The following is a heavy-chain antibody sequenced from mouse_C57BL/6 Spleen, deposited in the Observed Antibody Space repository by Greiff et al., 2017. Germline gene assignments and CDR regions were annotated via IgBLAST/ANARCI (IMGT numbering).Heavy chain of an antibody. CDR2: ISYDGSN. CDR1: GYSITSGYY. Sequence: EVQLVESGPGLVKPSQSLSLTCSVTGYSITSGYYWNWIRQFPGNKLEWMGYISYDGSNNYNPSLKNRISITRDTSKNQFFLKLNSVTTEDTATYYCARGDGSSYDWYFDVWGTGTTVTVSS. CDR3: ARGDGSSYDWYFDV. J-gene: IGHJ1*03. V-gene: IGHV3-6*01. D-gene: IGHD1-1*01.